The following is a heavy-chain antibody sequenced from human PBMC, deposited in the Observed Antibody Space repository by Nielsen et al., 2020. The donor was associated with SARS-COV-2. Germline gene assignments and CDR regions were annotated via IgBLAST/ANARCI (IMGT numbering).Heavy chain of an antibody. D-gene: IGHD5-24*01. CDR3: VRSGGGTYLKPFDY. Sequence: SETLSLTCTVSGPSVGSYYWSWVRQPPGKGLEWIGYMYYGESTYYNPSLKNRVSISVDTSKNQFSLKLGSLTAADTAVYYCVRSGGGTYLKPFDYWGQGTLVTVSS. CDR2: MYYGEST. CDR1: GPSVGSYY. V-gene: IGHV4-59*06. J-gene: IGHJ4*02.